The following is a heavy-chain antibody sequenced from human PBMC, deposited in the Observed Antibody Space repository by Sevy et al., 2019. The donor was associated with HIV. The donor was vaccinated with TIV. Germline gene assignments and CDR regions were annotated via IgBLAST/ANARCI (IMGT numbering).Heavy chain of an antibody. Sequence: GGSLRLSCAASGFTFSNYGIHWVRQAPGKGLEWVAFIRFDATIKYYRDSVKGRLTISRDNSKSTLYLQMNSLRAEDTAVYFCAKVLRIVEIPAAIDYYYGMDVWGQGTTVTVSS. CDR1: GFTFSNYG. V-gene: IGHV3-30*02. CDR2: IRFDATIK. J-gene: IGHJ6*02. D-gene: IGHD2-2*01. CDR3: AKVLRIVEIPAAIDYYYGMDV.